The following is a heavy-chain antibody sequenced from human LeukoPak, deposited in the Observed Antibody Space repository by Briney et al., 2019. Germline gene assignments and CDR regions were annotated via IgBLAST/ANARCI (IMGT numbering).Heavy chain of an antibody. CDR3: ALYAYNSSGLTPFDH. D-gene: IGHD3-22*01. V-gene: IGHV3-30-3*01. Sequence: QAGGSLRLSCAASGFTFSNYVMHWVRQAPGTGLEWVAVISYDENNKWYADSVKGRFTISRDNSKNTLYLLMNSLKTEDTAVYYCALYAYNSSGLTPFDHWGQGTLVTVSS. CDR1: GFTFSNYV. J-gene: IGHJ4*02. CDR2: ISYDENNK.